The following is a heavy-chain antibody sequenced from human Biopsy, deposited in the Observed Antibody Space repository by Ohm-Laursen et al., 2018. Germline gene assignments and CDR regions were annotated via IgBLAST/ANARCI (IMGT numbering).Heavy chain of an antibody. V-gene: IGHV4-59*01. CDR3: ARDSRGGHLNTTLITGKNLDS. J-gene: IGHJ4*02. Sequence: SETLSLTCAVSRDSISNYYWTWIRQSPGKGLEWIGYIYYTGSTNYNHSVKRRVTISVDTSTNQFQLKLNSVTVADTAVYFCARDSRGGHLNTTLITGKNLDSWGQGILVTVSS. CDR2: IYYTGST. CDR1: RDSISNYY. D-gene: IGHD3-16*01.